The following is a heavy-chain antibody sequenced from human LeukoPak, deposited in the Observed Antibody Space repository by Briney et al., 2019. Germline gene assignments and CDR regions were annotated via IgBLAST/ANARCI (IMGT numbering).Heavy chain of an antibody. V-gene: IGHV3-15*01. D-gene: IGHD6-19*01. J-gene: IGHJ4*02. CDR1: GFTFINAC. CDR3: TTDRPSRTAVPGIIDY. CDR2: IKTKTDGGTT. Sequence: GGSLRLSCAASGFTFINACMSWVRQAPGKGLEWVGRIKTKTDGGTTDYAAPVKGRFTISRDDSKNTLYLQLNSLKTEDTAVYYCTTDRPSRTAVPGIIDYWGQGTLVTVSS.